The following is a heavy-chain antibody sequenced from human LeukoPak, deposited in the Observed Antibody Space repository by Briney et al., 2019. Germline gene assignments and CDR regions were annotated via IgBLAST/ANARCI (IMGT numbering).Heavy chain of an antibody. D-gene: IGHD2-15*01. CDR1: GFSFSRDW. J-gene: IGHJ5*02. V-gene: IGHV3-7*04. CDR3: ARDGPGYKDLDL. CDR2: IRDDGNEK. Sequence: GGSLRLSCAASGFSFSRDWMSWVRQPQGKGLEWVANIRDDGNEKYYADSVKGCFIISRHNARSSLHLQMSSLRVEDTAVYYCARDGPGYKDLDLWGQGTLVTASS.